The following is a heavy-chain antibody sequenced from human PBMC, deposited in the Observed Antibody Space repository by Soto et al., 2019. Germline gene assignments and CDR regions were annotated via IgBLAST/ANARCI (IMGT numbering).Heavy chain of an antibody. CDR3: ARGGEDNGDYGINWFDP. CDR1: GGSISSYY. J-gene: IGHJ5*02. Sequence: PSETLSLTCTVSGGSISSYYWSWIRQPPGKGLEWIGYIYYSGSTNYNPSLKSRVTISVDTSKNQFSLKLSSVTAADTAVYYCARGGEDNGDYGINWFDPWGQGTLVTVSS. V-gene: IGHV4-59*01. D-gene: IGHD4-17*01. CDR2: IYYSGST.